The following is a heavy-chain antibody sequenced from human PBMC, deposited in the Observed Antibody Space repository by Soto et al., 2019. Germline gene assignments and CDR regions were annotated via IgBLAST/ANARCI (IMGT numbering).Heavy chain of an antibody. V-gene: IGHV4-61*01. CDR3: ARAGGSWFDL. Sequence: QVQLQESGPGLVKASGTLSLTCTVSGGSVSSGTYYWSWIRQPPGKGLEWIGYINYSGSTNYNPSLKSRVTISADKSKNQFSLKLRSVTAADTAVYYCARAGGSWFDLWGQGTLVTVSS. CDR1: GGSVSSGTYY. J-gene: IGHJ5*02. D-gene: IGHD3-10*01. CDR2: INYSGST.